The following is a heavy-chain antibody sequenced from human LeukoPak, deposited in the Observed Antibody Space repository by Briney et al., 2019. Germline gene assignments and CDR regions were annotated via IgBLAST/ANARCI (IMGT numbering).Heavy chain of an antibody. D-gene: IGHD6-13*01. CDR2: IYYSGST. Sequence: SETLSLTCTVSGGSISSHYWSWIRQPPGKGLEWIGYIYYSGSTNYNPSLKCRVTISVDTSKNQFSLKLSSVTAADTAVYYCARGGGIAAAGRDNWFDPWGQGTLVTVSS. V-gene: IGHV4-59*11. CDR3: ARGGGIAAAGRDNWFDP. CDR1: GGSISSHY. J-gene: IGHJ5*02.